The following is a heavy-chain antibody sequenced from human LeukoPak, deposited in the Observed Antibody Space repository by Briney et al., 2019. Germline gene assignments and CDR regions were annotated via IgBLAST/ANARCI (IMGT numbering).Heavy chain of an antibody. CDR3: VVGFDY. V-gene: IGHV2-5*01. Sequence: SGPTLVNPXQTLTLTCTFSGFSLTTSGVGVGWIRQPPGKALEWLAVIYWNDDKYYSPSLKSRFTITKDTSKNQVVLTMTNMNPVDTATYYCVVGFDYWGQGNLVTVSS. J-gene: IGHJ4*02. CDR2: IYWNDDK. D-gene: IGHD2-15*01. CDR1: GFSLTTSGVG.